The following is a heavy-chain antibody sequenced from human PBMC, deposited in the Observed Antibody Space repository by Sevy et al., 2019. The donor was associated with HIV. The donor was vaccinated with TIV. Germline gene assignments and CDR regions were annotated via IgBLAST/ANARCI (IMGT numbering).Heavy chain of an antibody. CDR3: ARGYVRGYSGHVDY. CDR1: GYTFSTIG. Sequence: ASVKFSCKASGYTFSTIGFSWVRQAPGQGLEWMGWISAYNGYTNYAQNFQGRVTLTTDSSMNTAYMELRSLTSDDTAVYYCARGYVRGYSGHVDYWGQGTLVTVSS. V-gene: IGHV1-18*01. D-gene: IGHD5-12*01. CDR2: ISAYNGYT. J-gene: IGHJ4*02.